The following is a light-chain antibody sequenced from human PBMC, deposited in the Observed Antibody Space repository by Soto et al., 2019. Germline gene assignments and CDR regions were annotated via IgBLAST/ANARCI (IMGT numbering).Light chain of an antibody. CDR1: QSVSDT. CDR3: QQANNWPYT. Sequence: EIVMTQSPATLSVSPGERATLSCRASQSVSDTLACYQQKPGQAPRLLIYGASTSATAITARFSGSVSGTEFTLTISGLQSEDFAVYYCQQANNWPYTFGQGTKLDI. V-gene: IGKV3-15*01. J-gene: IGKJ2*01. CDR2: GAS.